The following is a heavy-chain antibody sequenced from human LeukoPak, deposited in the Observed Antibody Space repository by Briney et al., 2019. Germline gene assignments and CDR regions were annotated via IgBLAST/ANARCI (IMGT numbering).Heavy chain of an antibody. D-gene: IGHD7-27*01. CDR3: AREDWGSTGHSFGY. V-gene: IGHV3-33*01. Sequence: PGRSLRLSCAASGFTFSSYGMHWVRQAPGKGLEWVSVIWFDGSNKYYVDSVKGRFTISRDNSKNTLYLQMTSLRVEDTAVYYCAREDWGSTGHSFGYWGQGTLVTVSS. J-gene: IGHJ4*02. CDR2: IWFDGSNK. CDR1: GFTFSSYG.